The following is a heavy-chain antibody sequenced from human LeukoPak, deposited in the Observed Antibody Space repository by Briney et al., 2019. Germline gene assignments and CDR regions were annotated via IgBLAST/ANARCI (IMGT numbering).Heavy chain of an antibody. CDR2: INDSGGST. CDR3: ALLYCYGYAY. V-gene: IGHV3-23*01. D-gene: IGHD5-18*01. J-gene: IGHJ4*02. Sequence: GGSLRISCAACGFTFSNYAMSWVSQAPGKALEWVSTINDSGGSTYYGDSVKGRFTISRDNSKNTLHLQMNSLRAEDTAVYYCALLYCYGYAYWGQGTLVTVSS. CDR1: GFTFSNYA.